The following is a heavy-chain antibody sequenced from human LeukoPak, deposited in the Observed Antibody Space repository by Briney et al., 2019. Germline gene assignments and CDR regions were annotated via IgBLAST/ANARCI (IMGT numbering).Heavy chain of an antibody. CDR3: ARDTYETSGYYYGPFDY. D-gene: IGHD3-22*01. J-gene: IGHJ4*02. CDR1: GFTFSSYW. Sequence: AGVSLRLYCAAYGFTFSSYWMHWVPQATGKGLMWVSHINTDGSSKSEADSEKGRFTISRDNAKNTLNQQMNRLRAEDTAVYHCARDTYETSGYYYGPFDYWGQGTLVTVS. CDR2: INTDGSSK. V-gene: IGHV3-74*01.